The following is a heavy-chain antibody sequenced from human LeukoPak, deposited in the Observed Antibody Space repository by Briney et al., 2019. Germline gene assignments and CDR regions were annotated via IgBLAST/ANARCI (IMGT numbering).Heavy chain of an antibody. J-gene: IGHJ4*02. CDR2: ISGYSGIT. CDR3: ARDPTSGDYIFDY. V-gene: IGHV1-18*01. Sequence: ASVKVSCKASGYTFTSYAMSWVRQAPGQGLEWMGWISGYSGITKYAQKVQGRVTMTTNTSTSTAYMELRSLRSDDTAVYYCARDPTSGDYIFDYWGQGTLVTASS. D-gene: IGHD4-17*01. CDR1: GYTFTSYA.